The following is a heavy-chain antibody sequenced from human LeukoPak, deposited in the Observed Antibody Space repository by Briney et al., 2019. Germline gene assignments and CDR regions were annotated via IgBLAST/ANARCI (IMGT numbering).Heavy chain of an antibody. D-gene: IGHD2-2*01. CDR2: ISSSGSTI. CDR1: GFTFSDYY. V-gene: IGHV3-11*01. J-gene: IGHJ4*02. CDR3: AKDDLVVPAAIAFDY. Sequence: GGSLRLSCAASGFTFSDYYMSWIRQAPGKGLEWVSYISSSGSTIYYADSVKGRFTISRDNAKNSLYLQMNSLRAEDTAVYYCAKDDLVVPAAIAFDYWGQGTLVTVSS.